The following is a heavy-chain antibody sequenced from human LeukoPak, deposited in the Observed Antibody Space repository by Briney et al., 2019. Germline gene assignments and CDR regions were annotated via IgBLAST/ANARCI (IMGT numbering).Heavy chain of an antibody. CDR1: GGTFSSYA. J-gene: IGHJ6*03. CDR2: IIPIFGTA. Sequence: ASVKVSCKAFGGTFSSYAISWVRQAPGQGLEWMGGIIPIFGTANYAQKFQGRVTITTDESTSTAYMELSSLRSEDTAVYYCARGKQLVPGTYYYYYMDVWGKGTTVTVSS. CDR3: ARGKQLVPGTYYYYYMDV. V-gene: IGHV1-69*05. D-gene: IGHD6-13*01.